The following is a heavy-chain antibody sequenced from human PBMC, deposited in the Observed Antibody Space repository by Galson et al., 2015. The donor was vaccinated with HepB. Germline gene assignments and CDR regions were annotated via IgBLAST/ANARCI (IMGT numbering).Heavy chain of an antibody. Sequence: SLRLSCAASGFTFTNAWMSWVRQAPGKGLEWVGRIGSNLDGGTQDYAAPVKGRFIIPRDDSKNTLFLQMNRLKTEDTAMYFCTTVDLSFGYGDEVDWGQGTLVTVSS. CDR2: IGSNLDGGTQ. CDR3: TTVDLSFGYGDEVD. CDR1: GFTFTNAW. J-gene: IGHJ4*02. D-gene: IGHD4-17*01. V-gene: IGHV3-15*04.